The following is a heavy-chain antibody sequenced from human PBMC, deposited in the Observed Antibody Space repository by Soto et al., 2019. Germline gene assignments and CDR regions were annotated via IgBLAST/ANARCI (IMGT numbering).Heavy chain of an antibody. CDR1: GGTFSSYA. Sequence: SVKVSCKASGGTFSSYAISWVRQAPGQGLEWMGGIIPIFGTANCAQKFQGRVTITADESTSTAYMELSSLRSEDTAVYYCARPRGKVKTSYYYYGMDVWGQGTTVTVSS. CDR3: ARPRGKVKTSYYYYGMDV. V-gene: IGHV1-69*13. D-gene: IGHD3-10*01. J-gene: IGHJ6*02. CDR2: IIPIFGTA.